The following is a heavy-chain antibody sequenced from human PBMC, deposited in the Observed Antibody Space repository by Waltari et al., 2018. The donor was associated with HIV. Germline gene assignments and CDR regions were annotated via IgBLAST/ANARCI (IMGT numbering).Heavy chain of an antibody. CDR2: CNSDGGIT. J-gene: IGHJ1*01. V-gene: IGHV3-74*01. Sequence: EVQLVESGGGLVQPGGSLRLSCAASGFTFSSYWMHWVRQAPGKGLVWGSRCNSDGGITSHADALKCRFTISRDNTRNTLYLQMNSMGAEDTAMYYCAKGGTSGYTFGFGRWGQGTLVTVSS. D-gene: IGHD5-18*01. CDR1: GFTFSSYW. CDR3: AKGGTSGYTFGFGR.